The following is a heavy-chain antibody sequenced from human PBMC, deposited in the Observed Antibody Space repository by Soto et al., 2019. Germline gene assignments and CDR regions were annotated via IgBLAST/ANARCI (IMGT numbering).Heavy chain of an antibody. D-gene: IGHD4-17*01. V-gene: IGHV3-11*06. Sequence: PGGSLRLSCAASGFTFSDYYMSWIRQAPGKGLEWVSYISSSSSYTNYADSVKGRFTISRDNAKNSLYLQMNSLRDEDTAVYYCARDPDYGDYPTHGFDPWGQGTLVTVSS. CDR2: ISSSSSYT. CDR3: ARDPDYGDYPTHGFDP. CDR1: GFTFSDYY. J-gene: IGHJ5*02.